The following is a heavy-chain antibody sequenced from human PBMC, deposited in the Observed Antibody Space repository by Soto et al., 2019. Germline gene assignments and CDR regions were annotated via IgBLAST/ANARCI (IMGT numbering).Heavy chain of an antibody. Sequence: EVQLVESGGGLVKPGGSLRLSCAASGFTFSSYSMNWVRQAPGKGLEWVSSISSSSSYIYYADSVKGRFTISRDNAKNSLYLQMNSLRAEDTAVYYCARDIGLDYGDPYYYGMDVWGQGTTVTVSS. D-gene: IGHD4-17*01. CDR1: GFTFSSYS. J-gene: IGHJ6*02. CDR3: ARDIGLDYGDPYYYGMDV. V-gene: IGHV3-21*01. CDR2: ISSSSSYI.